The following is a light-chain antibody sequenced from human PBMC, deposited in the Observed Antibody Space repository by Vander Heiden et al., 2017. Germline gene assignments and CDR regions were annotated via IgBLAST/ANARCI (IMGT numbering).Light chain of an antibody. V-gene: IGKV3-11*01. Sequence: EIVLTQSPATPSLSPGERATLSCRASQSVSSYLAWYQQKPGQPPRLLIFDTFTRATGIPARFSGSGFGTDFTLTISSLDPEDFAVYFCQQRSNWPLTFGGGTKVEI. CDR2: DTF. CDR3: QQRSNWPLT. J-gene: IGKJ4*01. CDR1: QSVSSY.